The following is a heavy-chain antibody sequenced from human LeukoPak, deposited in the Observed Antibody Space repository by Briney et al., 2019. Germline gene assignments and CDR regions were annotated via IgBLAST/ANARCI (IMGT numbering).Heavy chain of an antibody. Sequence: GGSLRLSCAASGFTFDDYAMHWVRQAPGKGLEWVSLISGDGGSTYYADSVKGRFTISRDNSKNSLYLQMNSLRAEDTAVYYCARGGFATGLDYWGQGILVTVSS. D-gene: IGHD4-17*01. V-gene: IGHV3-43*02. CDR1: GFTFDDYA. J-gene: IGHJ4*02. CDR3: ARGGFATGLDY. CDR2: ISGDGGST.